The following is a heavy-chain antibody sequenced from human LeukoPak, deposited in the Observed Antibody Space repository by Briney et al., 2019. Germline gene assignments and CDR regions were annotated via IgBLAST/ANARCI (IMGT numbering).Heavy chain of an antibody. J-gene: IGHJ3*02. CDR1: GFTFSSYG. Sequence: QPGRSLRLSCAASGFTFSSYGMHWVRQAPGKGLEWVAVIWYDGSNKYYADSVKGRFTISRDYSKNTLYLQMNSLGAEDTAVYYCARPKQWLVNEDAFDIWGQGTMVTVSS. D-gene: IGHD6-19*01. CDR2: IWYDGSNK. CDR3: ARPKQWLVNEDAFDI. V-gene: IGHV3-33*01.